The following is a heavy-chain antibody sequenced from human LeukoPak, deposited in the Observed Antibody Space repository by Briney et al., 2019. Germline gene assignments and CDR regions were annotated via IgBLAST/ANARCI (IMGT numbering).Heavy chain of an antibody. Sequence: GGSLILSCAASGFTVSSNYMSWVRQAPGKGLEWVSVIYSGGSTYYADSVKGRFTISRDNSKNTLYLQMNSLRAEDTAVYYCARAWPGAFDIWGQGTMVTVSS. CDR2: IYSGGST. CDR3: ARAWPGAFDI. V-gene: IGHV3-66*01. D-gene: IGHD5-24*01. CDR1: GFTVSSNY. J-gene: IGHJ3*02.